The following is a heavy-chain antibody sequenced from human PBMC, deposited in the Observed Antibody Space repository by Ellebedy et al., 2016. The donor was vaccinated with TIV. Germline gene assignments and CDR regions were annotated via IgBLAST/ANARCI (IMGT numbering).Heavy chain of an antibody. CDR2: ISGSGGST. D-gene: IGHD3-10*01. CDR1: GFTFSSYA. Sequence: GGSLRLXXAASGFTFSSYAMSWVRQAPGKGLEWVSAISGSGGSTYYADSVKGRFTISRDNSKNTLYLQMNSLRAEDTAVYYCARDPVLLWFGEPIKGGLNWFDPWGQGTLVTVSS. CDR3: ARDPVLLWFGEPIKGGLNWFDP. J-gene: IGHJ5*02. V-gene: IGHV3-23*01.